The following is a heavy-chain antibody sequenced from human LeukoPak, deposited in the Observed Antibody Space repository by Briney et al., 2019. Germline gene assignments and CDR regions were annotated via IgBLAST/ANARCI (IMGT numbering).Heavy chain of an antibody. CDR1: GFTFDDYA. V-gene: IGHV3-9*01. Sequence: PGGSLRLSCAASGFTFDDYAMHWVRHAPGKGLERVSGISWNSGSIGYADSVKGRFTISRDNAKNSLYLQMNSLRAEDTALYYCAKALIHSEIDYWGQGTLVTVSS. CDR2: ISWNSGSI. J-gene: IGHJ4*02. CDR3: AKALIHSEIDY. D-gene: IGHD2-15*01.